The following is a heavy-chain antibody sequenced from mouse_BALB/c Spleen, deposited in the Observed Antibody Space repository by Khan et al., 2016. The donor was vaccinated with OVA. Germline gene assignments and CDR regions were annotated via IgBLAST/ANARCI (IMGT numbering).Heavy chain of an antibody. V-gene: IGHV1-4*01. J-gene: IGHJ2*01. CDR1: GYTFTSYG. Sequence: QVQLKESGAELAKPGASVKMSCKASGYTFTSYGMHWIKQRPGKGLEWIGYINPTSGYTDYNQKFKDKATLTADKSSSTAYMQLSSLTSDDSAVYYCARDRIDYWGQGTTLTVSS. CDR3: ARDRIDY. CDR2: INPTSGYT.